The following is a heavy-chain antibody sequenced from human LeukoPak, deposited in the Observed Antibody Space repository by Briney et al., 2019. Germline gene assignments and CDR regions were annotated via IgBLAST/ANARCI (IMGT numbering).Heavy chain of an antibody. Sequence: SETLSLTCAVYGGSFSDYNWAWIRQPPGKGLEWIGEINHSRSTNYNPSLKSRVTISVDTSKNQFSLKLSSVTAADTAVYYCAGTLEYSSSWYGETFDPWGQGTLVTVSS. D-gene: IGHD6-13*01. J-gene: IGHJ5*02. CDR3: AGTLEYSSSWYGETFDP. CDR2: INHSRST. V-gene: IGHV4-34*01. CDR1: GGSFSDYN.